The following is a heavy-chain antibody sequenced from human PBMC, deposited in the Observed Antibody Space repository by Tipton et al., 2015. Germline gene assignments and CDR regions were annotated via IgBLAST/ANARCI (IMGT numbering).Heavy chain of an antibody. Sequence: TLSLTCTVSGGSISSYYWSWIRQSPGKGLEWIGYIDYSGSTRYNPSLKSRLTMSVDTSKKQFSLMLSSATAADTAVYYCARAGMAHFDYWGQGTLVTVSS. D-gene: IGHD5-24*01. CDR3: ARAGMAHFDY. CDR2: IDYSGST. CDR1: GGSISSYY. J-gene: IGHJ4*02. V-gene: IGHV4-59*01.